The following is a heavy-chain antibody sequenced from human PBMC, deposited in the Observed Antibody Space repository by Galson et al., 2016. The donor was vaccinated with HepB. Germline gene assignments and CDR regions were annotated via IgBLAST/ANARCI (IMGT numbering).Heavy chain of an antibody. CDR1: GFSLTTSGMC. Sequence: PALVKPTQTLTLTCTFSGFSLTTSGMCVSWIRQPPGKALEWLARIDWDDDKFYSTSLKTRLTISKDTPKNQVVLTLTNMDPVDTATYYCARIAPDGKDDPFDYWGQGTLVTVSS. V-gene: IGHV2-70*17. D-gene: IGHD1-1*01. CDR2: IDWDDDK. J-gene: IGHJ4*02. CDR3: ARIAPDGKDDPFDY.